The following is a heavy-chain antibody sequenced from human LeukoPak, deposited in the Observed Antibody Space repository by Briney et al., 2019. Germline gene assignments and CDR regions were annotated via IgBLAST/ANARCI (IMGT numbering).Heavy chain of an antibody. Sequence: SSETLSLTCTVSGGSISSYYWSWIRQPPGKGLEWIGYIYYSGSTNYNPSLKSRVTISVDTSKNQLSLKLSSVTAADTAVYYCAREAYYDSSGHLDYWGQGTLVTVSS. V-gene: IGHV4-59*01. J-gene: IGHJ4*02. CDR3: AREAYYDSSGHLDY. CDR2: IYYSGST. D-gene: IGHD3-22*01. CDR1: GGSISSYY.